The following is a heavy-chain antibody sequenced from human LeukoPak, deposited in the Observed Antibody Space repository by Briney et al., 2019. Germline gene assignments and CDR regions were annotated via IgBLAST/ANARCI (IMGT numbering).Heavy chain of an antibody. Sequence: SETLSLTCAVYVGSFSGYYWSWIRQPPGKGLEWIGEINHSGSTNYNPSLKSRVTISVDTSKNQFSLKLSSVTAADTAVYYCARPVPSRLGWFDPWGQGTLVTVSS. CDR3: ARPVPSRLGWFDP. V-gene: IGHV4-34*01. J-gene: IGHJ5*02. D-gene: IGHD1-1*01. CDR2: INHSGST. CDR1: VGSFSGYY.